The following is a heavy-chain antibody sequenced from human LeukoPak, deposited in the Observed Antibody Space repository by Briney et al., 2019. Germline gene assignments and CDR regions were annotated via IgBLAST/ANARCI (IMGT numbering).Heavy chain of an antibody. CDR3: ARYTVTNLLDF. D-gene: IGHD4-17*01. V-gene: IGHV4-30-4*08. CDR2: INHSGNT. J-gene: IGHJ4*02. Sequence: SETLSLTCSVSGGSISGDDDYWSWIRQSPGKGLEWIGYINHSGNTYYIPSLRSRGTISIDTSKNQFSLELSSVTAADTAVYYCARYTVTNLLDFWGQGTLVTVSS. CDR1: GGSISGDDDY.